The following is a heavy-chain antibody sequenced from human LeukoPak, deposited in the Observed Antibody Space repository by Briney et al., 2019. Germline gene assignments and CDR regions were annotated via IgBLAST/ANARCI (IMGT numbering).Heavy chain of an antibody. D-gene: IGHD2-15*01. CDR3: ARDPRNVGLAP. CDR1: GFILSGYW. CDR2: NNGDGSTT. V-gene: IGHV3-74*01. Sequence: GSLRLSCVASGFILSGYWMYWVRQAPGKGLMYISRNNGDGSTTNYADVVKGRFTMSRDNVKNTLHLQMNSLRVEDTAVYYCARDPRNVGLAPWGQGTLVTVSS. J-gene: IGHJ5*02.